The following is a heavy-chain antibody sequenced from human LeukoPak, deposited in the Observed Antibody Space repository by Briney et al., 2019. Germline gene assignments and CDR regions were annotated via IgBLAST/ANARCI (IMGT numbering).Heavy chain of an antibody. D-gene: IGHD2-2*01. CDR1: GYTFTGYY. V-gene: IGHV1-2*02. CDR3: ARQLGYCSSTSCSRFGLIQH. CDR2: INPNSGGT. J-gene: IGHJ1*01. Sequence: ASVKVSCKASGYTFTGYYMHWVRQAPGQGLEWMGWINPNSGGTNYAQKFQGRVTMTRDTSISTAYMELSRLRSDDTAVYYCARQLGYCSSTSCSRFGLIQHWGQGTLVTVSS.